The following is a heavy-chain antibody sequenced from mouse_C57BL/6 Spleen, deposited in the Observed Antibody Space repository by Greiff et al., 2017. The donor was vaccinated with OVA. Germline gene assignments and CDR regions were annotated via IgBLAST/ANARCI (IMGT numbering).Heavy chain of an antibody. CDR1: GYAFSSSW. V-gene: IGHV1-82*01. D-gene: IGHD2-5*01. CDR2: MYPGDGDT. J-gene: IGHJ4*01. Sequence: LVESGPELVKPGASVKISCKASGYAFSSSWMNWVKQRPGKGLEWIGRMYPGDGDTNYNGKFKGKATLTADKSSSTAYMQLSSLTSEDSAVYFCARVDYSKGYYYAMDYWGQGTSVTVSS. CDR3: ARVDYSKGYYYAMDY.